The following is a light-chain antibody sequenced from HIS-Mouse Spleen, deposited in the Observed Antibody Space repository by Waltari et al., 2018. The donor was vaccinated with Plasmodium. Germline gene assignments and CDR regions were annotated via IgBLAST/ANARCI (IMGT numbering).Light chain of an antibody. CDR1: QSISSY. V-gene: IGKV1-39*01. J-gene: IGKJ4*01. CDR2: AAS. CDR3: QQSYSTPQLT. Sequence: DIQMTQSPSSLSASVGDRVTITCRASQSISSYLNWYQQKPGKAPKLLIYAASSLQSGVPARFRGSVSGTDFTLTISSLPPEDLATYYCQQSYSTPQLTFGGGTKVEIK.